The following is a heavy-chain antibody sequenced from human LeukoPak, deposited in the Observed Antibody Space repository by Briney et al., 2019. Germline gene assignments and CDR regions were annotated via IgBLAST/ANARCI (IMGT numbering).Heavy chain of an antibody. V-gene: IGHV3-23*01. D-gene: IGHD3-9*01. CDR1: GFTFSSYA. CDR2: ISGSGGST. CDR3: AKEAYYDILTGYYDAFDN. J-gene: IGHJ3*02. Sequence: GGSLRLSCAASGFTFSSYAMSWVRQAPGKGLEWVSAISGSGGSTYYADSVKGRFTISRDNSKNTLYLQMNSLRAEDTAVYYCAKEAYYDILTGYYDAFDNWGQGTMVTVSS.